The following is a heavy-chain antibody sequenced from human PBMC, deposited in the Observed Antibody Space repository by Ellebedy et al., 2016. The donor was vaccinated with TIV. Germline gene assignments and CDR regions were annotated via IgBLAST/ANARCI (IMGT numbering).Heavy chain of an antibody. CDR3: AGPYSSGWFDAFDI. Sequence: PGGSLRLSCAASGFTFSSYWMRWVRQAPGQGLEWVANIQQDGSAKYYVDSVKGRFTISRDNAKNSLYLQMNNLRAEDTAVYYCAGPYSSGWFDAFDIWGQGTTVTVSS. CDR2: IQQDGSAK. J-gene: IGHJ3*02. V-gene: IGHV3-7*01. CDR1: GFTFSSYW. D-gene: IGHD6-19*01.